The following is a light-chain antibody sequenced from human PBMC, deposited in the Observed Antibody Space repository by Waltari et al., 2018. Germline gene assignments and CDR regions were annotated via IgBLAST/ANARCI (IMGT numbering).Light chain of an antibody. CDR1: SSDVGGYNY. CDR3: SSYISSSTLEV. Sequence: QSALTQPASVSGSPGQSITISCTGTSSDVGGYNYVSWYQQHPGKAPKLMIFDVSNRPSGVSNRFSGSKSGNTASLTISGLRAEDEADYYCSSYISSSTLEVFGGGTRLTIL. CDR2: DVS. V-gene: IGLV2-14*03. J-gene: IGLJ3*02.